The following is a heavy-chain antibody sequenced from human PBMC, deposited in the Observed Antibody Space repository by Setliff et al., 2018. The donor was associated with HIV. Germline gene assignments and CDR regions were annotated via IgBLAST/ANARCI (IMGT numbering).Heavy chain of an antibody. J-gene: IGHJ6*02. D-gene: IGHD4-4*01. CDR3: SRDVLTNSYYYYGMDV. CDR1: GFNFGEYD. CDR2: IRTQAYSGTT. Sequence: GGSLRLSCSASGFNFGEYDLSWVRQAPGKGLEWVAFIRTQAYSGTTEYAASVKDRFTISRDDSKSIAYLQMNRLKTEEPAVYYCSRDVLTNSYYYYGMDVWGQGTTFTVSS. V-gene: IGHV3-49*04.